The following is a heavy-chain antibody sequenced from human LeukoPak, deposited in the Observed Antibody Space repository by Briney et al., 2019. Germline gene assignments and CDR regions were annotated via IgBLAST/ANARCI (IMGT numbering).Heavy chain of an antibody. CDR3: ARGGRGPDF. D-gene: IGHD3/OR15-3a*01. J-gene: IGHJ4*02. CDR1: GVTFSTFW. Sequence: GALRLSCATSGVTFSTFWMPWVRQAPGKGLVWVSRINSDGSSTNYSDSVKGRFTISRDNAKNTLYLQMSGLRVEDTAVYYCARGGRGPDFWGQGTLVTVSS. V-gene: IGHV3-74*01. CDR2: INSDGSST.